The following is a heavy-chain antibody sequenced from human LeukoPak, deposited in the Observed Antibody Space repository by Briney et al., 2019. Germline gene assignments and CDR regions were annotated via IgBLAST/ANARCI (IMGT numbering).Heavy chain of an antibody. CDR3: AKVVSDDYGDYYYYYYGMDV. CDR1: GFAFSSYA. D-gene: IGHD4-17*01. J-gene: IGHJ6*02. V-gene: IGHV3-30-3*01. Sequence: GGSLRLSCAASGFAFSSYAMHWVRQAPGKGLEWVAVISYDGSNKYYADSVKGRFTISRDNSKKTVYLQMSSLTIEDTAVYYCAKVVSDDYGDYYYYYYGMDVWGQGTTVTVSS. CDR2: ISYDGSNK.